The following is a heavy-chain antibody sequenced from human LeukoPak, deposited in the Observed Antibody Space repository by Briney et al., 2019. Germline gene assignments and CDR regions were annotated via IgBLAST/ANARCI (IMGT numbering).Heavy chain of an antibody. V-gene: IGHV3-7*04. CDR3: ARGDKFSVDY. CDR2: IHQDGNEK. Sequence: GESLRLSCAAAGFTFSTYWMSWVRQAPGKGLEWVANIHQDGNEKYYVDSVKGRFTISRDNAKNSLYLQMNSLRAEDTAVYYCARGDKFSVDYCGQGTLVTVSS. D-gene: IGHD2-15*01. J-gene: IGHJ4*02. CDR1: GFTFSTYW.